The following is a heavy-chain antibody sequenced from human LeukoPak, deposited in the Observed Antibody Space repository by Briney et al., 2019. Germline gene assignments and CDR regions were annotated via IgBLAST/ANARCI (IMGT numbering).Heavy chain of an antibody. V-gene: IGHV5-51*01. CDR3: ARQYGSGNYDY. Sequence: GESLKISCKSSGYSFTSYWIGWVRQMPGKGLEWMGIIYPGDSETRYSPSFQGQVTISADKSISTANLQWSSLKASDTATYYCARQYGSGNYDYWGQGTLVTVSS. J-gene: IGHJ4*02. CDR1: GYSFTSYW. CDR2: IYPGDSET. D-gene: IGHD3-10*01.